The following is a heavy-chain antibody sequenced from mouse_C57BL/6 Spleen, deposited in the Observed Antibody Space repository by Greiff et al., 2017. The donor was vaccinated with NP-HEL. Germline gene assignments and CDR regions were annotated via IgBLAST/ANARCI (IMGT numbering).Heavy chain of an antibody. CDR3: ARYVVD. CDR2: INPNNGGT. V-gene: IGHV1-26*01. CDR1: GYTFTDYY. J-gene: IGHJ2*01. Sequence: VQLQQSGPELVKPGASVEISCKASGYTFTDYYMNWVKQSHGKSLEWIGDINPNNGGTSYNQKFKGKATLTVDKSSSTAYMELRSLTSEDSAVYYCARYVVDWGQGTTLTVSS.